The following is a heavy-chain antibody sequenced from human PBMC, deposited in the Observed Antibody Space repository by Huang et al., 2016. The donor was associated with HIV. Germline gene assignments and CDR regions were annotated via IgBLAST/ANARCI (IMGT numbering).Heavy chain of an antibody. CDR1: GGSFSGYY. Sequence: QVQLQQWGAGLLKPSETLSLTCAVYGGSFSGYYWSWIRQPPGKGLEWIGEINQSGSNNSNPALKSRVTISVDTSKNQFSLKLNSVTAADTAVYYCARGLHYGGNSGYWGQGTLVTVSS. V-gene: IGHV4-34*01. CDR3: ARGLHYGGNSGY. J-gene: IGHJ4*02. CDR2: INQSGSN. D-gene: IGHD4-17*01.